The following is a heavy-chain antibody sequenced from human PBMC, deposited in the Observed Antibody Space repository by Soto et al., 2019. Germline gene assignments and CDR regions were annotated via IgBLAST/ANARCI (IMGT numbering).Heavy chain of an antibody. CDR2: ISSSGRTI. Sequence: PGGSQTLSCAPSGFTVSSYEMNWVRQAAGKGLEWVSYISSSGRTIYYADHLKGRFTISTDNAKNSLYLQMDSLRAEDTAVYYCARDQEAGSFVPYYYGMDVWGQGTKVTVSS. D-gene: IGHD6-13*01. V-gene: IGHV3-48*03. J-gene: IGHJ6*02. CDR1: GFTVSSYE. CDR3: ARDQEAGSFVPYYYGMDV.